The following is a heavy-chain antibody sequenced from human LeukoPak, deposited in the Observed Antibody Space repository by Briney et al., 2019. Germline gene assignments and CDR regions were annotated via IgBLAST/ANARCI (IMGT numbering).Heavy chain of an antibody. D-gene: IGHD6-19*01. J-gene: IGHJ5*02. CDR3: TRRIAVAGGNWLDP. Sequence: GGSLRLSCAASGFTFSGSAMHWVRQASGKGLEWVGRIRSKANSYATAYAASVKGRFTISRDDSKNTAYLQMNSLKTEDTAVYCCTRRIAVAGGNWLDPWGQGTLVTVSS. CDR1: GFTFSGSA. CDR2: IRSKANSYAT. V-gene: IGHV3-73*01.